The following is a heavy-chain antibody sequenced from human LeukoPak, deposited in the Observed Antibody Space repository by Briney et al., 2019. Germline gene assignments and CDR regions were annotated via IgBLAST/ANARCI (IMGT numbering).Heavy chain of an antibody. CDR3: ARVRRAYYYGSGSYHTYPFDY. D-gene: IGHD3-10*01. V-gene: IGHV4-34*01. CDR2: INHSGST. J-gene: IGHJ4*02. CDR1: GGSFSGYY. Sequence: SETLSLTCAVYGGSFSGYYWSWIRQPPGKGLEWIGEINHSGSTDYNPSLKSRVTISVDTSKNQFSLKLSSVTAADTAVYYCARVRRAYYYGSGSYHTYPFDYWGQGTLVTVSS.